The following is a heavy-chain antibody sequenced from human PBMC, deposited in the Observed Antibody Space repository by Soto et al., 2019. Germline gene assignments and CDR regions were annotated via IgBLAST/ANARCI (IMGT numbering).Heavy chain of an antibody. Sequence: SETLSLTCTVSGGSISSSSYYWGWIRQPPGKGLEWIGSIYYSGSTYYNPSLKSRVTISVDTSKNQFSLKLSSVTAADTAVYYCARHEIGYSYAELNWFDPWGQGTLVTVSS. CDR2: IYYSGST. CDR3: ARHEIGYSYAELNWFDP. D-gene: IGHD5-18*01. CDR1: GGSISSSSYY. J-gene: IGHJ5*02. V-gene: IGHV4-39*01.